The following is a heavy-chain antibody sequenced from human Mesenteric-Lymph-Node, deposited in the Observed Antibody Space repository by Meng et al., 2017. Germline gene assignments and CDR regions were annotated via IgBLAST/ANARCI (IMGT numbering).Heavy chain of an antibody. D-gene: IGHD1-1*01. CDR1: GYTFTGYY. J-gene: IGHJ4*02. CDR3: ARATTPDY. CDR2: INPNSGGT. V-gene: IGHV1-2*06. Sequence: QVQLVQSGAEVKKPGASVKVSCNASGYTFTGYYMHWVRQAPGQGLEWMGRINPNSGGTNYTQNFQGRVTMTRDRSISTAYMEVRRLRSDDTAVYYCARATTPDYWGQGTLVTVSS.